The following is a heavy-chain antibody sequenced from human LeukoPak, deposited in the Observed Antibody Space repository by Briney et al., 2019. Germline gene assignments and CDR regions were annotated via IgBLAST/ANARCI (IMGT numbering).Heavy chain of an antibody. Sequence: SETLSLTCTVSGDSISSGRYYWTWIRQPAGSGLEWIGRIYTSGTTDYNPSLRTRVTISVDASRNQFSLNLSSVTAADTAVYYCARWSGSVTARNYYYYMDVWGEGTTVTVSS. D-gene: IGHD6-6*01. CDR2: IYTSGTT. V-gene: IGHV4-61*02. CDR3: ARWSGSVTARNYYYYMDV. CDR1: GDSISSGRYY. J-gene: IGHJ6*03.